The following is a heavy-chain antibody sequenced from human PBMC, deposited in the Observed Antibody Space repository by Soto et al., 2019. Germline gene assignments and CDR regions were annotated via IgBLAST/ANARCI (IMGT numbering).Heavy chain of an antibody. D-gene: IGHD2-21*02. V-gene: IGHV4-59*12. Sequence: PSETLSLTCTVSGGSISSYFWSWIRQPPGKGLKWIGYIYNSKSTNNNPSLKSRVTISVETSKNQFSLKLSSVTAADTAVYYCAREGVTRNYYYYGMDVWGQGTTVT. CDR3: AREGVTRNYYYYGMDV. CDR1: GGSISSYF. J-gene: IGHJ6*02. CDR2: IYNSKST.